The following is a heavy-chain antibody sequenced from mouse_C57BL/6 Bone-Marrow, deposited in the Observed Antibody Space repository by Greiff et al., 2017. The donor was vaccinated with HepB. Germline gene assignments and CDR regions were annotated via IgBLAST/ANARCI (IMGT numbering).Heavy chain of an antibody. V-gene: IGHV5-15*01. Sequence: EVKLVESGGGLVQPGGSLKLSCAASGFTFSDYGMAWVRQAPRKGPEWVAFISNLAYSIYYADTVTGRFNSSRENAKNTLYLEMSSLRSEDTAMYYCARQAGSSLDYWGQGTTLTVSS. D-gene: IGHD1-1*01. J-gene: IGHJ2*01. CDR2: ISNLAYSI. CDR1: GFTFSDYG. CDR3: ARQAGSSLDY.